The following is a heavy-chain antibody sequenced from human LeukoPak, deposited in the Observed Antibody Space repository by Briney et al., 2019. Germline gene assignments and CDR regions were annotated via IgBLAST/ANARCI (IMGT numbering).Heavy chain of an antibody. CDR2: ISYDGSNK. D-gene: IGHD1-26*01. CDR3: ATVRSPFSGSYPGYFDY. CDR1: GFTFSSYD. Sequence: GRSLRLSCAASGFTFSSYDMHWVRQAPGKGLEWVAVISYDGSNKYYADSVKGRFTISRDNSKNTLYLQMNSLTAEDTAVYYCATVRSPFSGSYPGYFDYWGQGTQVTVSS. J-gene: IGHJ4*02. V-gene: IGHV3-30*03.